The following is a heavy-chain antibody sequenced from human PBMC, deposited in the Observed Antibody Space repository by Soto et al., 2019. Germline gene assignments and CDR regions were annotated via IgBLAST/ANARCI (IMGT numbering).Heavy chain of an antibody. J-gene: IGHJ3*02. CDR2: ISSSSSYI. CDR3: ARDERYCSGGSCYDAFDI. Sequence: EVQLVESGGGLVKPGGSLRLSCAASGFTFSSYSMNWVRQAPGKGLESVSSISSSSSYIYYADSVKGRFTISRDNAKNSLYLQMNSLRAEDTAVYYCARDERYCSGGSCYDAFDIWGQGTMVTVSS. V-gene: IGHV3-21*01. D-gene: IGHD2-15*01. CDR1: GFTFSSYS.